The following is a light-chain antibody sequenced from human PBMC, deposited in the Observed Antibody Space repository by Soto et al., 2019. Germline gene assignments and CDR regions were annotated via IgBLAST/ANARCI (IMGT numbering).Light chain of an antibody. CDR1: QTISSW. CDR3: QHYNSYSEA. J-gene: IGKJ1*01. CDR2: KAS. V-gene: IGKV1-5*03. Sequence: DIQMTQSPSTLSGSVGDRVTITCRASQTISSWLAWYQQKPGKAPKLLIYKASTLKSGVPSRFSGSGSGTEFTLTIISLQPDDGATYYCQHYNSYSEAFGQGTKV.